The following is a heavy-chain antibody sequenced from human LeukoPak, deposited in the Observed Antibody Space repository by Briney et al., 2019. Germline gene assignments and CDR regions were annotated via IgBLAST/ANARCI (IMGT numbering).Heavy chain of an antibody. V-gene: IGHV3-21*01. CDR3: ASLPWTHYYDSTGGFQDY. D-gene: IGHD3-22*01. CDR1: GFTFSRYS. CDR2: ISSSSSYI. Sequence: GGSLRLSCAASGFTFSRYSMNWVRQAPGKGLEWVSSISSSSSYIYYADSVKGRSTISRDNAKNSLYLQMNSLRAEDTAVYYCASLPWTHYYDSTGGFQDYWGQGTLVTVSS. J-gene: IGHJ4*02.